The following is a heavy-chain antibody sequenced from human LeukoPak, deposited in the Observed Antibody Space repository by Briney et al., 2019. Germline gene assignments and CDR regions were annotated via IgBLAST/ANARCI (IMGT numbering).Heavy chain of an antibody. V-gene: IGHV1-2*06. D-gene: IGHD6-19*01. Sequence: ASVKVSCKASGYTLTGYYMHWGRQAPGQGREWMGRINPNSGGTNDAQKFQGRVTITRDTSISTAYMELSRLRSDDTAVYYCARPSGYSSGWHDYWGQGTLVTVSS. CDR1: GYTLTGYY. CDR2: INPNSGGT. CDR3: ARPSGYSSGWHDY. J-gene: IGHJ4*02.